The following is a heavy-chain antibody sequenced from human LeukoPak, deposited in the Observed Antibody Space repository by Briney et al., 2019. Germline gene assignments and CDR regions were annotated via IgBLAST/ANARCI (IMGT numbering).Heavy chain of an antibody. J-gene: IGHJ4*02. CDR3: VRHRRVGNFDY. CDR2: ISSSGSTT. D-gene: IGHD1-26*01. V-gene: IGHV3-48*03. Sequence: GGSLGLSCAASGFTFSSYEMNWVRQAPGKGLEGVSYISSSGSTTFYADSVKGRFTISRDNAQNSLYLQMNSLRAEDTAVYYCVRHRRVGNFDYWGQGTLVTVSS. CDR1: GFTFSSYE.